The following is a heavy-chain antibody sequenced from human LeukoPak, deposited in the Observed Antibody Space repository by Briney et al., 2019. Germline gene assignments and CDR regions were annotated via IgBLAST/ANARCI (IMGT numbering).Heavy chain of an antibody. CDR2: ISWNSGSI. V-gene: IGHV3-9*03. Sequence: PGGSLRLSCAASGFTFSSYAMSWVRQAPGKGLEWVSGISWNSGSIGYADSVRGRFTISRDNAKNSLYLQMNSLRAEDMALYYCAKATYYDILTGSYYFDYWGQGTLVTVSS. CDR3: AKATYYDILTGSYYFDY. CDR1: GFTFSSYA. J-gene: IGHJ4*02. D-gene: IGHD3-9*01.